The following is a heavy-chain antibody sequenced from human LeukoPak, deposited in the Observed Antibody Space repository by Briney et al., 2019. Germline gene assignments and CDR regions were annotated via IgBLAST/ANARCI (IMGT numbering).Heavy chain of an antibody. J-gene: IGHJ3*02. CDR2: IYYSGST. CDR1: GGSISSYY. D-gene: IGHD3-22*01. CDR3: ARGLGYDSSGYYYEGRLDAFDI. Sequence: PSETLSPTCTVSGGSISSYYWSWIRQPPGKGLEWIGYIYYSGSTNYNPSLKSRVTISVDTSKNQFSLKLSSVTAADTAVYYCARGLGYDSSGYYYEGRLDAFDIWGQGTMVTVSS. V-gene: IGHV4-59*01.